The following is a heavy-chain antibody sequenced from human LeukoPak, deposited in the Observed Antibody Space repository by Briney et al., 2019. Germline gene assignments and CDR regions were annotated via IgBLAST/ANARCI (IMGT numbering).Heavy chain of an antibody. CDR2: ISNTGSPV. Sequence: PGGSLRLFCAVSGFTFSTYEVNWVRQAPGKGLEYVSYISNTGSPVYYADSVKGRVTISRDNAKNSLYLEMNSLRAEDTAVYYCARDLWGGATPISHWGRGTLVTVSS. D-gene: IGHD1-26*01. CDR1: GFTFSTYE. CDR3: ARDLWGGATPISH. V-gene: IGHV3-48*03. J-gene: IGHJ4*02.